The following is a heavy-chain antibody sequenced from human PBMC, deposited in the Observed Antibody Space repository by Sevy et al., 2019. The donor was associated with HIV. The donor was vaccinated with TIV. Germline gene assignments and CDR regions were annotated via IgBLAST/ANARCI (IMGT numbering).Heavy chain of an antibody. CDR2: INHSGST. J-gene: IGHJ6*02. Sequence: SDTLSLTCAVYGGSFSGYYWSWIRQPPGKGLEWIGEINHSGSTNYNPSLKSRVTISVDTSKNQFSLKLSSVTAADTAVYYCARFGSNCSSTSCYIGGKNGMDVWGQGTTVTVSS. CDR1: GGSFSGYY. D-gene: IGHD2-2*02. V-gene: IGHV4-34*01. CDR3: ARFGSNCSSTSCYIGGKNGMDV.